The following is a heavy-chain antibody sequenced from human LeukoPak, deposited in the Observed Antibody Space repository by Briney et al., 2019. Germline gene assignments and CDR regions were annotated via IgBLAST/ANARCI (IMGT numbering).Heavy chain of an antibody. J-gene: IGHJ5*02. CDR2: MNPNSGNT. CDR3: ARAPLWFGELKLWFDP. CDR1: GYTFTSYD. D-gene: IGHD3-10*01. Sequence: ASVTVSCKASGYTFTSYDINWVRQAPGQGLEWMGWMNPNSGNTGYAQKFQGRVTMTRNTSISTAYMELSSLRSEDTAVYYCARAPLWFGELKLWFDPWGQGTLVTVSS. V-gene: IGHV1-8*01.